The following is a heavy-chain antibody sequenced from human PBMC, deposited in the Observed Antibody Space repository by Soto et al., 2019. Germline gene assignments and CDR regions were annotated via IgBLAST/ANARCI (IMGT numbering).Heavy chain of an antibody. CDR2: ISYLGST. D-gene: IGHD2-15*01. V-gene: IGHV4-30-4*01. CDR3: ARAFNGWTYYFDY. Sequence: QVQLQESGPGLVKPSQTLSLTCTVSGGSISSGDNYWSWIRQPPGKGLEWIGYISYLGSTYYNPSLKRRLTISVDTSKNQFSLKLSSVTAADTAVYYCARAFNGWTYYFDYWGQGTLVTVSS. J-gene: IGHJ4*02. CDR1: GGSISSGDNY.